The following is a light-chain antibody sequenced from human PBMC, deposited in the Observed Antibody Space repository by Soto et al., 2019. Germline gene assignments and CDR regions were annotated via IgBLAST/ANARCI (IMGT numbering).Light chain of an antibody. CDR3: QQYISYSWT. J-gene: IGKJ1*01. Sequence: DIQMTQSPYTLSASVGDRVTITCRASQNINSWLAWYQQKPGKAPKLLIYKASSLESGVPSRFSGSGSGTEFTLTISSLQPDDFATYYCQQYISYSWTFGQGTKVEIK. V-gene: IGKV1-5*03. CDR2: KAS. CDR1: QNINSW.